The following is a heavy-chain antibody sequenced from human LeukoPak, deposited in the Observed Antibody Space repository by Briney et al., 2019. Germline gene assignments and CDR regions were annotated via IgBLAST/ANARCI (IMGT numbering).Heavy chain of an antibody. V-gene: IGHV4-34*01. CDR2: INYSGST. Sequence: PSETLSLTCAVYGGSFSGYYWSWIRQPPGKGLEWIGEINYSGSTNYNPSLKSRVTISVDTSKNQFSLKLSSVTAADTAVYYCARDPYGEGNFDYWGQGTLVTVSS. J-gene: IGHJ4*02. CDR1: GGSFSGYY. D-gene: IGHD3-10*01. CDR3: ARDPYGEGNFDY.